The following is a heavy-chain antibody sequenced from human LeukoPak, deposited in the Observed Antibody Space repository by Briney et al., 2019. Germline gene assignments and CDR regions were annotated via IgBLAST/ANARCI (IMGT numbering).Heavy chain of an antibody. J-gene: IGHJ4*02. CDR3: AKDQSRNYYGSGSYGY. V-gene: IGHV3-48*03. CDR1: GFTFSGYE. Sequence: PGGSLRLSCAASGFTFSGYEMNWVRQAPGKGLEWVSYISSSGSTIYYADSVKGRFTISRDNAKNSLYLQMNSLRAEDTAVYYCAKDQSRNYYGSGSYGYWGQGTLVTVSS. CDR2: ISSSGSTI. D-gene: IGHD3-10*01.